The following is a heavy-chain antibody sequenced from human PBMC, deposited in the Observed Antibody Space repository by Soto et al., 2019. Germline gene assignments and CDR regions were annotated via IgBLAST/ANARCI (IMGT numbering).Heavy chain of an antibody. CDR1: GFTFSTYA. D-gene: IGHD1-26*01. Sequence: EVQLLESGGGLVQPGGSLRLSCAASGFTFSTYAMSWVRQAPGKGLEWVSAISGSGDTTYYANSVKGRFTISRDNSKNTPYLHMNSLRAEDTAVYYCATGSYRPHDYWGQGTLVTVSS. J-gene: IGHJ4*02. CDR2: ISGSGDTT. CDR3: ATGSYRPHDY. V-gene: IGHV3-23*01.